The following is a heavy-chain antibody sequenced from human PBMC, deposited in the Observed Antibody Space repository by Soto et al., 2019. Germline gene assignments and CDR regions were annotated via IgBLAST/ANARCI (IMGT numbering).Heavy chain of an antibody. J-gene: IGHJ4*02. V-gene: IGHV3-13*01. CDR2: IGSAGDT. D-gene: IGHD3-16*01. CDR3: ARDAKSEYCRGGGGFDS. CDR1: GFTFSIYD. Sequence: EVQLVESGGGLVQPGGSLRLSCAASGFTFSIYDIHWVRQATGKGLEWVSAIGSAGDTYYSDSVKGRFTTSRENAKNSLYLKMNSLRAENTAVYYCARDAKSEYCRGGGGFDSWGQGALVTVSS.